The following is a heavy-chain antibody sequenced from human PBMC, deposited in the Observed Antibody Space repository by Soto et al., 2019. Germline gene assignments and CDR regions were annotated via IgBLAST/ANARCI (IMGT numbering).Heavy chain of an antibody. Sequence: PGGSLRLSCAASGLSVSTNFMRWVRQAPGKGLEWLAVIYSGGKTFYADSVKGRFTISKDNSKNTLSLQMNSLRAEDTAVYYCTRDAPGERPYYFYYYGMDVWGQGTTVTVSS. CDR1: GLSVSTNF. V-gene: IGHV3-53*01. J-gene: IGHJ6*02. CDR2: IYSGGKT. CDR3: TRDAPGERPYYFYYYGMDV.